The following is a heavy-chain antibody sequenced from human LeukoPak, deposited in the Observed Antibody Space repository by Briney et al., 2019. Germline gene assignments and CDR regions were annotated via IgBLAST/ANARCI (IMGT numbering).Heavy chain of an antibody. CDR1: GFTFSSYS. Sequence: PWGSLRLSCAASGFTFSSYSMNWVRQAPGKGLEWVSSISSSSSYIYYADSVKGRFTISRDNAKNSLYLQMNSLRAEDTAVYYCNYYDSSGARSFDYWGQGTLVTVSS. CDR3: NYYDSSGARSFDY. D-gene: IGHD3-22*01. J-gene: IGHJ4*02. V-gene: IGHV3-21*01. CDR2: ISSSSSYI.